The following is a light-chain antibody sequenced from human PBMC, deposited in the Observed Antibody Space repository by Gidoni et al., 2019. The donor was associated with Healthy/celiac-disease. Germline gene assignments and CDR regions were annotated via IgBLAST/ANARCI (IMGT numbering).Light chain of an antibody. CDR1: QSVSSY. CDR2: DAA. Sequence: EIVLTQSPATLSLSPGERATLSGRASQSVSSYLAWYQQKPGQAPRLLIYDAANRATGIPARCSGSGSGTDFTLTISSLEPEDFAVYYCQQRSPLTFGGGTKVEIK. V-gene: IGKV3-11*01. J-gene: IGKJ4*01. CDR3: QQRSPLT.